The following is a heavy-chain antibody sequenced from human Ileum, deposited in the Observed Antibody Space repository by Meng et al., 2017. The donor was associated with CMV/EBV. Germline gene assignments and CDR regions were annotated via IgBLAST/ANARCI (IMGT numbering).Heavy chain of an antibody. CDR3: GRNIRLFYANY. D-gene: IGHD2/OR15-2a*01. CDR1: GDSISSSIYY. V-gene: IGHV4-39*07. J-gene: IGHJ4*02. CDR2: FRYYSGDT. Sequence: SETLSLTCTVSGDSISSSIYYWGWIRQSPGKGLEWIGNFRYYSGDTYYNPSLKNRVTISLDTSKNQFSLKLNSVTAADTAVYYCGRNIRLFYANYWGQGKLVTVSS.